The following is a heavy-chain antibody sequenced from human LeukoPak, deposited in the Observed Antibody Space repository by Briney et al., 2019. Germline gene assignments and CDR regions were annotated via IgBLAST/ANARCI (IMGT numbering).Heavy chain of an antibody. CDR2: INQDGSEK. V-gene: IGHV3-7*01. CDR1: GVTFSSYR. D-gene: IGHD2-2*01. J-gene: IGHJ4*02. CDR3: ARRRVDIKNFDY. Sequence: HPGGSLRLYCAASGVTFSSYRMNWVGGAAGKGVEWVAKINQDGSEKYYVDSVKGRFTISRDNAKNSLYLQMNSLRAEDTAVYYCARRRVDIKNFDYWGQGTLVTVSS.